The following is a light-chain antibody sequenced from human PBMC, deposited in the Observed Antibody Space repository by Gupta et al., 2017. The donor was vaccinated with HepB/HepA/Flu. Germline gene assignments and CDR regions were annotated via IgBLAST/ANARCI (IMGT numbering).Light chain of an antibody. CDR3: RQSLQYPNS. V-gene: IGKV2D-29*01. J-gene: IGKJ2*03. CDR1: QSLLHSDGKTY. Sequence: IVMTQPPLSLSVTPGQPASMSCKSSQSLLHSDGKTYLHWYLQKPGQPPQLLIYESSNRGSGVPDRFSVSGAGTDFTLKISRVEAEDVGVYYCRQSLQYPNSFGQGTKLEIK. CDR2: ESS.